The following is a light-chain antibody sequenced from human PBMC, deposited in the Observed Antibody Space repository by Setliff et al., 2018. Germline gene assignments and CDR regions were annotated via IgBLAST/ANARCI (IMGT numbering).Light chain of an antibody. CDR1: SNDVGAYDL. CDR3: CAYTASTTYV. V-gene: IGLV2-14*03. J-gene: IGLJ1*01. Sequence: PASVSGSPGQSITISCSGTSNDVGAYDLVSWYQQHPGKVPKLIIFDVSNRPSGVSHRFSGSKSGNTASLTISGLQADDEADYYCCAYTASTTYVFVDGTKVTVL. CDR2: DVS.